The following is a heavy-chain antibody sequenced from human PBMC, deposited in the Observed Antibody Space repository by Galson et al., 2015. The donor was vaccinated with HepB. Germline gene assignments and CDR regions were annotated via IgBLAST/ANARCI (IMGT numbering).Heavy chain of an antibody. J-gene: IGHJ6*02. D-gene: IGHD6-19*01. Sequence: SVKVSCKASGYTFTSYGVSWVRQAPGQGLEWMGWISAYNGNTNHAQKLQGRVTMTTDTSTSTAYMEMRSLRSDDTAVYYCARDVRPAGYSSGWYPTNYYYYGMDVWGQGTTVTVSS. CDR1: GYTFTSYG. CDR3: ARDVRPAGYSSGWYPTNYYYYGMDV. V-gene: IGHV1-18*04. CDR2: ISAYNGNT.